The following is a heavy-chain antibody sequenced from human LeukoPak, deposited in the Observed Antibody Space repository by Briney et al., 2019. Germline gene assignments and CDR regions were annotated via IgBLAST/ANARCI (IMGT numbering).Heavy chain of an antibody. CDR1: GGSISSYY. V-gene: IGHV4-4*07. CDR3: ARDGYSYGYYYYYMDV. D-gene: IGHD5-18*01. CDR2: IYTSGST. Sequence: SETLSLTCTVSGGSISSYYWSWIRQPAGKGLEWIGRIYTSGSTNYNPSLKSRVTMSVDTSKNQFSLKLSSVTAADTAVYYCARDGYSYGYYYYYMDVWGKGTTVTISS. J-gene: IGHJ6*03.